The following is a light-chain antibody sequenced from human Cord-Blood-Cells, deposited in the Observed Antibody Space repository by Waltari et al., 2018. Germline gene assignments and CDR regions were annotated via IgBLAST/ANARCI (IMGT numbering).Light chain of an antibody. CDR1: QSISSY. CDR2: AAS. Sequence: DIQMTQSPSSLSASVGDRVTITCRASQSISSYLNWYQQKPGKAPKLLIYAASSWQSGVPSRFRGSGSGTDFTLTISSLQPEDFATYYCQQSYSTPPVTFGPGTKVDIK. CDR3: QQSYSTPPVT. V-gene: IGKV1-39*01. J-gene: IGKJ3*01.